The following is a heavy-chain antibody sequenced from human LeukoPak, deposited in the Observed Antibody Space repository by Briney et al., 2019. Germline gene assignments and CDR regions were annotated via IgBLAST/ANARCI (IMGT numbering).Heavy chain of an antibody. J-gene: IGHJ4*02. D-gene: IGHD5-18*01. CDR3: ARHDGYNYAYIDY. CDR2: INHSGST. V-gene: IGHV4-34*01. CDR1: GGSFSGYY. Sequence: SETLSLTCAVYGGSFSGYYWSWIRQPPGKGLEWIGEINHSGSTNYNPSLKSRVTISVDTSKNQFSLKLSSVTAADTAVYFCARHDGYNYAYIDYWGQGTLVTVSS.